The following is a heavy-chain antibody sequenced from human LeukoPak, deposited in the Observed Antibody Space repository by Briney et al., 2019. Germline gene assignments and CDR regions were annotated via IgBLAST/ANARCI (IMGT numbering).Heavy chain of an antibody. CDR1: GGSISTAY. CDR2: IYYSGST. V-gene: IGHV4-59*12. D-gene: IGHD2-15*01. Sequence: SETLSLTCTVSGGSISTAYWSWIRQPPGKGLEWIGYIYYSGSTNYNPSLKSRVTISLDTSKNQFSLTLSSVTAADTAVYYCARRHCSAANCYPWYFDLWGRGTLVIVSS. CDR3: ARRHCSAANCYPWYFDL. J-gene: IGHJ2*01.